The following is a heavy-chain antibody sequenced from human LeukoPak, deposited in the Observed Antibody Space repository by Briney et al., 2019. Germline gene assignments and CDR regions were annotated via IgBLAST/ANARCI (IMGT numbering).Heavy chain of an antibody. CDR1: GFTFTAFY. CDR3: ARGSSTLDY. V-gene: IGHV3-11*01. CDR2: ISSSGSST. Sequence: PRGSLRLSCAASGFTFTAFYMTWIRQAQGKGLEWVSYISSSGSSTKNADSVKGRFTISRDNAKNSVHLQMNGLRAEDTAVYYCARGSSTLDYWGQGTLVTVSS. D-gene: IGHD3-10*01. J-gene: IGHJ4*02.